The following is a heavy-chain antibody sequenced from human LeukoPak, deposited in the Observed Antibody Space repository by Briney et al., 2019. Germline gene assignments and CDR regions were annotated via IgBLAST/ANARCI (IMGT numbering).Heavy chain of an antibody. CDR1: GFTFSSYA. CDR3: ARDLVGALGVGY. V-gene: IGHV3-64*01. J-gene: IGHJ4*02. Sequence: PGGSLRLSCAASGFTFSSYAMHWVRQAPGKGLEYVSAISSNGGSTYYANSVKGRFTISRDNSKNTLYLQMGSLRAEDMAVYYCARDLVGALGVGYWGQGTLVIVSS. CDR2: ISSNGGST. D-gene: IGHD1-26*01.